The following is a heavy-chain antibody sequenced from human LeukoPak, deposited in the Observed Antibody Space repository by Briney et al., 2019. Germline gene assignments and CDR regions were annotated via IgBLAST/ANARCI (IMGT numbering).Heavy chain of an antibody. CDR3: ARELGDYSSGRYYFDY. CDR2: TYYRSKWYN. V-gene: IGHV6-1*01. J-gene: IGHJ4*02. CDR1: GDSFSSNSAA. D-gene: IGHD6-19*01. Sequence: SQTLSLTCAISGDSFSSNSAAWNWIRQSPSRGLEWLGRTYYRSKWYNDYAVSVKSRITINPDTSKNQFSLQLNSVTPEDTAVYYCARELGDYSSGRYYFDYWGQGTLVTVSS.